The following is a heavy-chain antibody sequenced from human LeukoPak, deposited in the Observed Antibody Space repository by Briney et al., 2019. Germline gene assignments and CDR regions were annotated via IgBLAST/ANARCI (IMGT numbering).Heavy chain of an antibody. V-gene: IGHV3-30*18. D-gene: IGHD6-25*01. CDR3: AKGGIAANFDY. CDR1: GFTFSSYG. Sequence: GGSLRLSCAASGFTFSSYGMHWVRQAPGKGLEWVAVISYDGSNKYYADSVKGRFTISRDNSKNTLYLQMNSLRAEDTAVYYCAKGGIAANFDYWGQGTLVTVSS. J-gene: IGHJ4*02. CDR2: ISYDGSNK.